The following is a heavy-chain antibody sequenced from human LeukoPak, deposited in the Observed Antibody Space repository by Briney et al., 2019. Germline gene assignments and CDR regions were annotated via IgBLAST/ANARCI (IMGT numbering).Heavy chain of an antibody. CDR3: ASRAVAGRGYNY. CDR1: GGSISSYY. J-gene: IGHJ4*02. V-gene: IGHV4-59*01. CDR2: IYYSGST. Sequence: KPSETLSLTCTVSGGSISSYYWSWIRQPPGKGLEWIGYIYYSGSTSYNPSLKSRVTISVDTSKNQFSLKLSSVTAADTAVYYCASRAVAGRGYNYWGQGTLVTVSS. D-gene: IGHD6-19*01.